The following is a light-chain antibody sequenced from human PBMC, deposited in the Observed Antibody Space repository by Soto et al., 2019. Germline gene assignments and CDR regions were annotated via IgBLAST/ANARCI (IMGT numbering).Light chain of an antibody. Sequence: EIVLTQSPATLSLSPGERATLSCRASQSVNIYLAWYQQKPGQAPRLLVYGASNRATGIPDRFSAGGSGTDLTLTISRLAPEDLVVYCHQQNSTPRLTFGHGTKVDI. CDR3: QQNSTPRLT. CDR1: QSVNIY. J-gene: IGKJ1*01. CDR2: GAS. V-gene: IGKV3-11*01.